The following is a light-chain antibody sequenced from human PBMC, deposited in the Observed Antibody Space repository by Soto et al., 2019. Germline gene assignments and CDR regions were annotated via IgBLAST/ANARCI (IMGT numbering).Light chain of an antibody. Sequence: QSVLTQPPSASGTPGQRVTISCSGSSSNIGSNTVNWYQQLPGTAPKLLIYNNNQRPSGVTDRFPGSKSGTSASLAISGLQSEDEADYYCAAWDDSLNGLVFGTGTKLTVL. CDR2: NNN. CDR1: SSNIGSNT. J-gene: IGLJ1*01. V-gene: IGLV1-44*01. CDR3: AAWDDSLNGLV.